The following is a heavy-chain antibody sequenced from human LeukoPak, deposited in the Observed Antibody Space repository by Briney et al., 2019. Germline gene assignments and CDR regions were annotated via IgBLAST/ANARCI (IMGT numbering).Heavy chain of an antibody. CDR2: ISGSGGST. D-gene: IGHD5-12*01. Sequence: PGGSLRLSCAASGFTFSSYAMTWVRQAPGKELEWVSAISGSGGSTYYADSVKGRFTISRDNSKNTLYLQMNSLRAEDTAVYYCAKCIVATNYYYYYMDVWGKGTTVTVSS. CDR3: AKCIVATNYYYYYMDV. J-gene: IGHJ6*03. V-gene: IGHV3-23*01. CDR1: GFTFSSYA.